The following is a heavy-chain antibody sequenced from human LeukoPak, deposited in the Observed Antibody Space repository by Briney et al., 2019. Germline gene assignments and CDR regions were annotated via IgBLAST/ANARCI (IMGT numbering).Heavy chain of an antibody. CDR2: ISAYNGNT. Sequence: ASVKVSCKASGYTFTSYGISWVGQAPGQGLEWMGWISAYNGNTNYAQKLQGRVTMTTDTSTSTAYMELRSLRSDDTAVYYCARDGIYVPSGYFDYWGQGTLVTVSS. J-gene: IGHJ4*02. V-gene: IGHV1-18*01. CDR3: ARDGIYVPSGYFDY. D-gene: IGHD3-10*02. CDR1: GYTFTSYG.